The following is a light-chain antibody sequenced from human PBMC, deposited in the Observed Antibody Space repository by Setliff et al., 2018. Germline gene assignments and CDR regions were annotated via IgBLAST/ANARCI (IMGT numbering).Light chain of an antibody. V-gene: IGLV1-44*01. CDR3: EAWDDSLNGYV. CDR1: TSNIGSNP. J-gene: IGLJ1*01. CDR2: SNN. Sequence: QSALTQPPSASGTPGQRITISCSGGTSNIGSNPVNWYQQLPGTAPKLLIYSNNQRPSGVPDRFSGSKSGTSASLAVSGPQSEDEADFYCEAWDDSLNGYVFGSGTKVTVL.